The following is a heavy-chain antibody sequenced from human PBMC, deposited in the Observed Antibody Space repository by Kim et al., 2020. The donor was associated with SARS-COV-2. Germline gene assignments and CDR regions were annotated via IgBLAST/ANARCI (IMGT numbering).Heavy chain of an antibody. Sequence: SETLSLTCTVSGGSISSGGYYWSWIRQHPGKGLEWIGYIYYSGSTYYNPSLKSRVTISVDTSKNQFSLKLSSVTAADTAVYYCAADLRYFDWLFSSTQNDAFDIWGQGTMVTVSS. V-gene: IGHV4-31*03. CDR3: AADLRYFDWLFSSTQNDAFDI. CDR2: IYYSGST. J-gene: IGHJ3*02. D-gene: IGHD3-9*01. CDR1: GGSISSGGYY.